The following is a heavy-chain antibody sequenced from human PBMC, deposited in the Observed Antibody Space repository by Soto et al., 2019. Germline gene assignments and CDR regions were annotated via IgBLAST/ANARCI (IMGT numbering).Heavy chain of an antibody. CDR2: ISSSSSTI. D-gene: IGHD2-2*01. CDR3: ARVCSSTSCYSVDAFDI. V-gene: IGHV3-48*02. Sequence: EVQLVESGGGLVQPGGSLRLSCAASGFTFSSYSMNWVRQAPGKGLEWVSYISSSSSTIYYADSVKGRFTISRDNAKNSLYLQMNSLRDEDTAVYYCARVCSSTSCYSVDAFDIWGQGTMVTVSS. J-gene: IGHJ3*02. CDR1: GFTFSSYS.